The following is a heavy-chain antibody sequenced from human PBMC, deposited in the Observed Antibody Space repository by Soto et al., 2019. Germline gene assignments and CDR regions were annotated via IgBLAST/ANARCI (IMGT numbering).Heavy chain of an antibody. D-gene: IGHD5-12*01. Sequence: QVQLVESGGGVVQPGRSLRLSCAASKFIFNSYGMHWVRKAPGKGLECVAMISFDGSNKYYAESVKGRLTISRDNSKNTLYLQMNSLRGEDTAVYYCAKERSGYSGYDYSFDYWGQGTLVTVSS. CDR3: AKERSGYSGYDYSFDY. CDR1: KFIFNSYG. CDR2: ISFDGSNK. V-gene: IGHV3-30*18. J-gene: IGHJ4*02.